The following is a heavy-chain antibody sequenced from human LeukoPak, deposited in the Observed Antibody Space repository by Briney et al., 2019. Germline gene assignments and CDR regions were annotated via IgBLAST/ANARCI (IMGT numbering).Heavy chain of an antibody. D-gene: IGHD3-10*01. CDR1: GFTFSSYA. CDR3: AKHMYLRGVSPLDY. J-gene: IGHJ4*02. Sequence: GGSLRLSCAASGFTFSSYAMNWVRQAQGKGLEWVSAISGSTGSTFYADSVKGRFTISRDNSKNTLYLQMNSLRAEDTAVYYCAKHMYLRGVSPLDYWGQGTLVTVSS. CDR2: ISGSTGST. V-gene: IGHV3-23*01.